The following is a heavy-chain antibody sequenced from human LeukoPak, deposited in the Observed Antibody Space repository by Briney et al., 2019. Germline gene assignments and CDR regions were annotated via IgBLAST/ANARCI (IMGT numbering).Heavy chain of an antibody. V-gene: IGHV1-18*04. J-gene: IGHJ4*02. D-gene: IGHD6-19*01. CDR1: GYTFTSRG. CDR2: INADSGNT. Sequence: ASVKVSCKASGYTFTSRGFSWVRQPPGQALEWMRWINADSGNTNYAQKFQGRVTLTTDTSTNTAYMELRSLRSDDTAVYYCARDEVSGGWYNHWGQGTLVTVSS. CDR3: ARDEVSGGWYNH.